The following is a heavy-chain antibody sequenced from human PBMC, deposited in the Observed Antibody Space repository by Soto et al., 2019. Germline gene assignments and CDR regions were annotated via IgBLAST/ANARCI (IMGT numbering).Heavy chain of an antibody. V-gene: IGHV1-2*04. J-gene: IGHJ6*02. CDR2: INPNSGGT. D-gene: IGHD6-13*01. CDR3: ARDLLAAAEPHSGMDV. CDR1: GYTFTGYY. Sequence: QVQLVQSGAEVKKPGASVKVSCKASGYTFTGYYMHWVRQAPGQGLEWMGWINPNSGGTNYAQKFQGWVTMTRDTSISTAYMELSRLRSDDTALYYCARDLLAAAEPHSGMDVWGQGTTVTVSS.